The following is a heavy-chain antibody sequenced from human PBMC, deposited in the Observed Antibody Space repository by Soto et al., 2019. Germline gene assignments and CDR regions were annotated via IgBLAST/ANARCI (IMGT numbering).Heavy chain of an antibody. CDR1: GYSFAGYW. V-gene: IGHV5-10-1*01. CDR3: ARQIYDSDTGPNFQYYFDS. J-gene: IGHJ4*02. CDR2: IDPSDSQT. Sequence: GESLKISCKGYGYSFAGYWITWVRQKPGKGLEWMGRIDPSDSQTYYSPSFRGHVTISVTKSITTVFLQWSSLRASDTAMYYCARQIYDSDTGPNFQYYFDSWGQGTPVTVSS. D-gene: IGHD3-22*01.